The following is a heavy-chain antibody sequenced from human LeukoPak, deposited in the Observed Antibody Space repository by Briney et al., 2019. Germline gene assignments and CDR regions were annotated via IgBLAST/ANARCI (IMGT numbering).Heavy chain of an antibody. CDR3: ATRYDSSGYLAFDI. J-gene: IGHJ3*02. CDR2: IDSEDGET. CDR1: GYTLTELS. D-gene: IGHD3-22*01. Sequence: GASVKLSCKVSGYTLTELSMHWVRQAPGKGLEWMGGIDSEDGETIYAQKFQGRVSMTEDTSTDTAYMELSSLRSEDTAVYYCATRYDSSGYLAFDIWGQGTMVTVSS. V-gene: IGHV1-24*01.